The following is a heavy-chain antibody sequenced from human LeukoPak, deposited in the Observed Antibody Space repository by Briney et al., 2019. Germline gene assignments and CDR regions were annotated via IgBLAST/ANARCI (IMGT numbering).Heavy chain of an antibody. V-gene: IGHV3-30*02. CDR3: ARGKPSYYYDSSAYFYNGAFDI. J-gene: IGHJ3*02. Sequence: GGSLRLSCAASGFSFSSYGMHWVRQAPGKGLEWVAFIRYDGSNKYYADSVKGRLTISRDNSKNTLYLQMNSLRADDTAVYYCARGKPSYYYDSSAYFYNGAFDIWGQGTMVTVSS. D-gene: IGHD3-22*01. CDR1: GFSFSSYG. CDR2: IRYDGSNK.